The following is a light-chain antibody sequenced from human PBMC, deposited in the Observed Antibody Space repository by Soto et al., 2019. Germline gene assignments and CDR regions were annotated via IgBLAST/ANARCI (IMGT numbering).Light chain of an antibody. J-gene: IGLJ2*01. V-gene: IGLV9-49*03. CDR3: GADHGSGSNFVKV. CDR1: SGYSNYR. Sequence: QLVLTQPPSASASLGATVTLTCTLSSGYSNYRVDWYQQRPGKGPRLVMQVDAGGIVGSRGDGIPDRFSVMGSGLNRYLTIKNIQEEDESDYHCGADHGSGSNFVKVFGGGTKLTVL. CDR2: VDAGGIVG.